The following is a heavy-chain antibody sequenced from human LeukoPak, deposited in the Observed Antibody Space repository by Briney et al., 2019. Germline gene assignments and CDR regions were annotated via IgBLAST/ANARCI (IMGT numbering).Heavy chain of an antibody. Sequence: GASVKVSCKASGYTFTGYYMHWVRQAPGHGLEWMEWINPNSGGTNYAQKFQGRVTMTRDTSISTAYMELSRLRSDDTAVYYCAREELGTSKADYWGQGTLVTVSS. CDR3: AREELGTSKADY. CDR2: INPNSGGT. CDR1: GYTFTGYY. V-gene: IGHV1-2*02. D-gene: IGHD3-10*01. J-gene: IGHJ4*02.